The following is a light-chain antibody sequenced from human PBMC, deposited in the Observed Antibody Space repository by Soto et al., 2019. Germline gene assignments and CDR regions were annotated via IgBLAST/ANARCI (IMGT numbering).Light chain of an antibody. V-gene: IGKV1-5*01. J-gene: IGKJ1*01. CDR2: AAS. Sequence: DIQMTQSPSSLSASVGDRVTITCRASQGITNYLNWYQQKLGQAPRLLIYAASTLESGVPSRFSGSGSGTEFTLTISSLQPDDFATYYCQHYNSYSEAFGQGTKVDIK. CDR3: QHYNSYSEA. CDR1: QGITNY.